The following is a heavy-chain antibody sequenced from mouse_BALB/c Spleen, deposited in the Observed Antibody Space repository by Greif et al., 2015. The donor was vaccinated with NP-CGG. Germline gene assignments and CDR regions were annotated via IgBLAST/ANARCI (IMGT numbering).Heavy chain of an antibody. CDR1: GYTFTSYW. D-gene: IGHD4-1*01. CDR2: INPSTGYT. V-gene: IGHV1-7*01. J-gene: IGHJ1*01. CDR3: ATGTYFDV. Sequence: VMLVESGAELAKPGASVKMSCKASGYTFTSYWMHWVKQRPGQGLGWIGYINPSTGYTEYNQKFKDKATLTADKSSSTAYMQLSSLTSEDSAVYYCATGTYFDVWGAGTTVTVSS.